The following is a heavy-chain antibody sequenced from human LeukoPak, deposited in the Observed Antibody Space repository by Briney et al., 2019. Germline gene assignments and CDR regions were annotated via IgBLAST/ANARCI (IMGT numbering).Heavy chain of an antibody. CDR2: IYSGGST. CDR1: GFTVSSSY. D-gene: IGHD3-22*01. J-gene: IGHJ4*02. Sequence: GGSLRLSCAASGFTVSSSYMSWVRQAPGKGLEWVSVIYSGGSTYYADSVKGRFTISRDNSKNTLYLQMNSLRAEDTAVYYCARAVRDSSGYYYPYWGQGTLVTVSS. V-gene: IGHV3-53*01. CDR3: ARAVRDSSGYYYPY.